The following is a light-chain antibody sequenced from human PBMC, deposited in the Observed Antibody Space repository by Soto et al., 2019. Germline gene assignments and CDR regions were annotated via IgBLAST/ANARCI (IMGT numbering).Light chain of an antibody. Sequence: EIVLTQSPGTLSLSPGERATLSCRASQSVSSSYLAWYQQKPGQAPRLLIYGASSRATGIPDRFSGSGSGTDFTLTISRLEPEDLAVYYCHQSGSSPYTFGQGTKLEIK. CDR2: GAS. J-gene: IGKJ2*01. CDR1: QSVSSSY. CDR3: HQSGSSPYT. V-gene: IGKV3-20*01.